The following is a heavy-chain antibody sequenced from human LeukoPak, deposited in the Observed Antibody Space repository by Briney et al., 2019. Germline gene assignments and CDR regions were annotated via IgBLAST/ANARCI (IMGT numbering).Heavy chain of an antibody. CDR3: AREQQDLPRDGYFLDC. Sequence: SETLSLTCTVSGGSINSYYWSWVRQPAGKGLEWIGRVYTSGNTDYNPSLKSRITLSVDTSKNQFSLKLTSVTAADTAVYFCAREQQDLPRDGYFLDCWGQGALATVSS. CDR2: VYTSGNT. J-gene: IGHJ4*02. D-gene: IGHD3-22*01. CDR1: GGSINSYY. V-gene: IGHV4-4*07.